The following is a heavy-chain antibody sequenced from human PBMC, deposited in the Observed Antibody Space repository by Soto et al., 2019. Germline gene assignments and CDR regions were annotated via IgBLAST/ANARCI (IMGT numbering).Heavy chain of an antibody. CDR2: ISSSSSYT. CDR1: GLTFSSYG. CDR3: ARGVPYYYGMDV. V-gene: IGHV3-21*05. J-gene: IGHJ6*02. Sequence: GGSLRLSCAASGLTFSSYGMHWVRQAPGKGLEWVSYISSSSSYTNYADSVKGRFTISRDNAKNSLYLQMNSLRAEDTAVYYCARGVPYYYGMDVWGQGTTVTVSS.